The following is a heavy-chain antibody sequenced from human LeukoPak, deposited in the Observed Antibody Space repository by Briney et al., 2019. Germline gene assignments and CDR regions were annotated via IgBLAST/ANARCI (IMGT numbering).Heavy chain of an antibody. V-gene: IGHV3-30-3*01. Sequence: PGRSLRLSCAASGFTFSSYAMHWVRQAPGKGLEWVAVISYDGSNKYYADSVKGRFTISRDNSKNTLYLQMNSLRAEDTAVYYCAREAKPTGYFDYWGQGTLVTVSS. J-gene: IGHJ4*02. CDR2: ISYDGSNK. D-gene: IGHD3-22*01. CDR3: AREAKPTGYFDY. CDR1: GFTFSSYA.